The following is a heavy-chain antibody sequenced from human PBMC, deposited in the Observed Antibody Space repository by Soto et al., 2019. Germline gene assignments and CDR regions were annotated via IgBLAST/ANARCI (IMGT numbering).Heavy chain of an antibody. Sequence: LRLSCAASGFAFTNYGFHWVRQAPGKGLEWVAHISNDGTKKFYADSVKGRFTISRDNSETTVYLHLTSLRPDDTALFYCARDVAMPTGLGLGYWGQGT. CDR1: GFAFTNYG. J-gene: IGHJ4*02. CDR2: ISNDGTKK. D-gene: IGHD4-4*01. V-gene: IGHV3-30*03. CDR3: ARDVAMPTGLGLGY.